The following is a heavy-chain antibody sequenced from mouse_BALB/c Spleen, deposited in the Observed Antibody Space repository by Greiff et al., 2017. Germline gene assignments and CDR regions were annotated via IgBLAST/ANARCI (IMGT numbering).Heavy chain of an antibody. J-gene: IGHJ2*01. CDR1: GFTFSSYT. V-gene: IGHV5-6-4*01. Sequence: EVKLVESGGGLVKPGGSLKLSCAASGFTFSSYTMSWVRQTPEKRLEWVATISSGGSYTYYPDSVKGRFTISRDNAKNTLYLQMSSLKSEDTAMHYCTRDDYFDYWGQGTTLTVSS. CDR2: ISSGGSYT. CDR3: TRDDYFDY.